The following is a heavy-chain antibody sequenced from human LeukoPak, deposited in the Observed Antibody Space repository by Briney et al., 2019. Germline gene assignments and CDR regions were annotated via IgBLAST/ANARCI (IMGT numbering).Heavy chain of an antibody. Sequence: PGGSLRLSCAASGFTFSSYAMHWVRQAPGKGLEYVSAISSNGGSTYYASSVKGRFTISRDNSKNTLYLQMGSLRAEDMAVYYCARVPPNYYYYYMDVWGKGTTVTVSS. CDR2: ISSNGGST. J-gene: IGHJ6*03. CDR3: ARVPPNYYYYYMDV. V-gene: IGHV3-64*01. CDR1: GFTFSSYA.